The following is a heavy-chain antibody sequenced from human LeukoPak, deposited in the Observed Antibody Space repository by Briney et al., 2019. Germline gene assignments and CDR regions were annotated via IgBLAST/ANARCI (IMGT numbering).Heavy chain of an antibody. D-gene: IGHD6-19*01. CDR3: ARDRRGSGWYFDY. J-gene: IGHJ4*02. Sequence: PGGSLRLSCAASGFTFSSYWMSWVRQAPGKGLEWVAIIKQDGSETYYVDSVKGRFAISRDNTKNSLYLQMNSLRAEDTAVYYCARDRRGSGWYFDYWGQGALVSVSS. CDR1: GFTFSSYW. V-gene: IGHV3-7*03. CDR2: IKQDGSET.